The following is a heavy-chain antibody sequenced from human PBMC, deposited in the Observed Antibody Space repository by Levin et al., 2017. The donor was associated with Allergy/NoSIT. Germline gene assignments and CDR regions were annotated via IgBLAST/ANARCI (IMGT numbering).Heavy chain of an antibody. CDR3: ARRQTGSELIDY. CDR2: IYYSGSA. V-gene: IGHV4-39*01. D-gene: IGHD1-26*01. CDR1: GGSISSSSYY. Sequence: GSLRLSCTASGGSISSSSYYWGWIRQPPGKGLEWIGSIYYSGSAYYNPSLKSRVTISVDTSKNQFSLKLSSVTAADTAVYYCARRQTGSELIDYWGQGTLVTVSS. J-gene: IGHJ4*02.